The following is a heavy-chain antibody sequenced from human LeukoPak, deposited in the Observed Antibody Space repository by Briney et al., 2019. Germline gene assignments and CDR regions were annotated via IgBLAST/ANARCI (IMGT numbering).Heavy chain of an antibody. V-gene: IGHV4-39*01. Sequence: SETLSLTCTVSGGSISSSSYYWGWIRQPPGKGLEWIGSIYYSGSTYYNPSLKSRVTISVDTSKNQFSLKLSSVTAADTAVYYCARSRGKFDPWGQGTLVTVSS. CDR1: GGSISSSSYY. J-gene: IGHJ5*02. CDR3: ARSRGKFDP. CDR2: IYYSGST. D-gene: IGHD5-24*01.